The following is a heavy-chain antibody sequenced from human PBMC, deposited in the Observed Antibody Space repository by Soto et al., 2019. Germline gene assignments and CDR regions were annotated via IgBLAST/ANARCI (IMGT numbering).Heavy chain of an antibody. V-gene: IGHV3-74*01. J-gene: IGHJ6*02. CDR2: MNEDGSTT. CDR3: ARDLSGRADV. Sequence: PWGTLRLSCAASVFTVRSYWMHWVRQVPGKGLVWVSRMNEDGSTTDYADSVKGRFTISRDNARNTLYLQMNSLRAEDTAVYYCARDLSGRADVWGQGTTVTVS. CDR1: VFTVRSYW. D-gene: IGHD3-10*01.